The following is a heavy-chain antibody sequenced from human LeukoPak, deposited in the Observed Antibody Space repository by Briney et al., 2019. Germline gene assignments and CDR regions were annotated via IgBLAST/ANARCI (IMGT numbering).Heavy chain of an antibody. J-gene: IGHJ4*02. CDR3: ARGSTNLGLLFDY. D-gene: IGHD5-18*01. CDR1: GGSISSGGYY. V-gene: IGHV4-31*03. CDR2: IYYSGST. Sequence: PSQTLSLTCTVSGGSISSGGYYWSWIRQHPGKGLEWIGYIYYSGSTYYNPSLKSRVTISVDTSKNQFSLKLSSVTAADTVVYYCARGSTNLGLLFDYWGQGTLVTVSS.